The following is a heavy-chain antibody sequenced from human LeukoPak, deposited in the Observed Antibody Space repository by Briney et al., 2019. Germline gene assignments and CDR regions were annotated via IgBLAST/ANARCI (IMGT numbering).Heavy chain of an antibody. D-gene: IGHD6-13*01. CDR1: GFTFSSYA. CDR2: ISGSGGIT. J-gene: IGHJ5*02. V-gene: IGHV3-23*01. CDR3: AKGAAAGQVDWFDP. Sequence: GGSLRLSCAASGFTFSSYAMSWVRQAPGKGLEWVSSISGSGGITYYADSVKGRFTISRDNSKNTLYLQMSSLRGEDTAVYYCAKGAAAGQVDWFDPWGQGTLVTVSS.